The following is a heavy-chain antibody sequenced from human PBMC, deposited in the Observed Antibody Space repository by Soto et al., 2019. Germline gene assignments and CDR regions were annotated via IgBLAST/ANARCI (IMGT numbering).Heavy chain of an antibody. CDR3: ASSLAGYCSSTSCYVVPPWFDP. CDR2: IIPILGIA. Sequence: QVQLVQSGAEVKKPGSSVKVSCKASGGTFSSYTISWVRQAPGQGLEWMGRIIPILGIANYAQKFQGRVTITADKSTSTAYMELSSLRSEDTAVYYCASSLAGYCSSTSCYVVPPWFDPWGQGTLVTVSS. J-gene: IGHJ5*02. V-gene: IGHV1-69*02. D-gene: IGHD2-2*01. CDR1: GGTFSSYT.